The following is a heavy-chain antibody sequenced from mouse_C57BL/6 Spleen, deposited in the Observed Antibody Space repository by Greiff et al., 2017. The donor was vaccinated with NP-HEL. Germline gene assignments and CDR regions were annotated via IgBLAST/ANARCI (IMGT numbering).Heavy chain of an antibody. Sequence: QVQLKESGAELVKPGASVKISCKASGYAFSSYWMNWVKQRPGKGLEWIGQIYPGDGDTNYNGKFKGKATLTADKSSSTAYMQLSSLTSEDSAVYFCARTGTNYFDYWGQGTTLTVSS. J-gene: IGHJ2*01. D-gene: IGHD4-1*01. V-gene: IGHV1-80*01. CDR2: IYPGDGDT. CDR1: GYAFSSYW. CDR3: ARTGTNYFDY.